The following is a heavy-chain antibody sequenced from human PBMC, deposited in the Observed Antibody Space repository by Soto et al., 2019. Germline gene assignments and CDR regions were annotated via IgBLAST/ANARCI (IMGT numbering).Heavy chain of an antibody. CDR2: IDDSGST. Sequence: SETLSLTCAVYGGSFSGYYWSWVRQPPGKGLEWIGEIDDSGSTNYNASLKSRVTISVDTSKNQFSLKVSSVTAADTAVYYCARGKRAGGTDFYYYMDVWGKGTTVTVSS. V-gene: IGHV4-34*01. CDR1: GGSFSGYY. D-gene: IGHD3-16*01. J-gene: IGHJ6*03. CDR3: ARGKRAGGTDFYYYMDV.